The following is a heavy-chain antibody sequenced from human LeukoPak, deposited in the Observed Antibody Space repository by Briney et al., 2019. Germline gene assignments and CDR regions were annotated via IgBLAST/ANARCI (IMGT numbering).Heavy chain of an antibody. V-gene: IGHV3-30*18. CDR3: AKAGPHRYGDWFDA. Sequence: PGGSLRLSCAASGFTFSSYGMHWVRQAPGKGLEWVAVISYDGSNKFYGDSVKGRFTISRDNSKNTLFLQMNSLRAEDTAVFYCAKAGPHRYGDWFDAWGQGTLVTVSS. CDR1: GFTFSSYG. J-gene: IGHJ5*02. CDR2: ISYDGSNK. D-gene: IGHD4/OR15-4a*01.